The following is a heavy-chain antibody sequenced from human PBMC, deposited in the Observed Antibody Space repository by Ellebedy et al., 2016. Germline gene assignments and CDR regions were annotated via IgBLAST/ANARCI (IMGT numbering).Heavy chain of an antibody. Sequence: GSLRLSXSVSGGSVDTYYWTWIRQSPGKGLQWIGYVFYGGSTKYNPSLRSRVTISLHPAKNQFSLKLTSVAAADTAVYYCARDVSLYSSSPSFDFWGQGTLVTVSS. D-gene: IGHD6-6*01. CDR1: GGSVDTYY. CDR2: VFYGGST. J-gene: IGHJ4*02. CDR3: ARDVSLYSSSPSFDF. V-gene: IGHV4-59*02.